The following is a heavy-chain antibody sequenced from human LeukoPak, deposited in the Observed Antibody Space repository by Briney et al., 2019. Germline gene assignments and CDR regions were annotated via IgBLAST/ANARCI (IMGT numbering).Heavy chain of an antibody. CDR2: ISGSGGST. D-gene: IGHD2-2*01. V-gene: IGHV3-23*01. CDR1: GFTFSSYA. J-gene: IGHJ4*02. Sequence: GGSLRLSCAAAGFTFSSYAMSWVRQAPGKGLEWVSAISGSGGSTYYADSVKGRFTISRDNSKNTLYLQMNSLRAEDTAVYYCAKGHCSSTSCYPYYFDYWGQGTLVTVSS. CDR3: AKGHCSSTSCYPYYFDY.